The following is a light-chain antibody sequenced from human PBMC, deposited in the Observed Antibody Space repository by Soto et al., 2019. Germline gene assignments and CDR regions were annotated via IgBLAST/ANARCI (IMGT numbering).Light chain of an antibody. Sequence: DVQMTQAPFSVSASVGDSVTITCRASQDIRYWLAWYQQKPGKAPELLIYAASSLRTGVPSRFSGSGSGTDFTLTISSLQPEDSAIYYCQQANDFPWTFGQGTKVDIK. CDR1: QDIRYW. V-gene: IGKV1-12*01. J-gene: IGKJ1*01. CDR2: AAS. CDR3: QQANDFPWT.